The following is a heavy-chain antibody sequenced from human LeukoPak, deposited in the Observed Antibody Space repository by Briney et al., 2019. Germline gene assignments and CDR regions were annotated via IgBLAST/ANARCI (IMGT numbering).Heavy chain of an antibody. CDR3: ARADDSSGYYDFQH. CDR1: GYTLTELS. D-gene: IGHD3-22*01. Sequence: ASVKVSCKVSGYTLTELSMHWVRQAPGQGLEWMGIINPSGGSTSYAQKFQGRVTMTRDMSTSTVYMELSSLRSEDTAVYYCARADDSSGYYDFQHWGQGTLVTVSS. V-gene: IGHV1-46*01. CDR2: INPSGGST. J-gene: IGHJ1*01.